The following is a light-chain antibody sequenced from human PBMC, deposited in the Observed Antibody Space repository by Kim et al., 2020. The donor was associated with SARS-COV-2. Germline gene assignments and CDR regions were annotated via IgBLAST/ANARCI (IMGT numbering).Light chain of an antibody. Sequence: ASTGGTVTISCRASQAINNYLAWYRQKPGKVPELLIYGASTLQSGVPSKFSGSGSGTDFTLTISCLQSEDVATYYCQQYYTYPLTFGGGTRVEIK. CDR2: GAS. V-gene: IGKV1-8*01. J-gene: IGKJ4*01. CDR1: QAINNY. CDR3: QQYYTYPLT.